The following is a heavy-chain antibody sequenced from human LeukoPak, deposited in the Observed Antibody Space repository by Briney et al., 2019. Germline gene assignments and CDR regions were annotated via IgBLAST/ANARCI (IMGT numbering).Heavy chain of an antibody. CDR2: ISPGGGTT. CDR3: ARNPYSSSWSRNYYFDY. CDR1: GFAFGSEA. V-gene: IGHV3-23*01. Sequence: GGSLRLSCAVSGFAFGSEAVSWVRQSPARGLEWVASISPGGGTTYYADYVKGRFTISRDNAKNSLYLQMNSLRAEDTAVYYCARNPYSSSWSRNYYFDYWGQGTLVTVSS. J-gene: IGHJ4*02. D-gene: IGHD6-13*01.